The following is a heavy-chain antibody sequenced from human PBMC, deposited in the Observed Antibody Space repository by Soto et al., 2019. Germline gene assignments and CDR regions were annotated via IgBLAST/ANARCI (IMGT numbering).Heavy chain of an antibody. CDR3: ARAGGYSPNYYYYYGMAV. J-gene: IGHJ6*02. V-gene: IGHV1-3*01. CDR2: INAGNGNT. D-gene: IGHD5-12*01. Sequence: ASVKVSCKASGYTFTSYAMHWVRQAPGQRLEWMGWINAGNGNTKYSQKFQGRVTITRDTSASTAYMELSSLRSEDTAVYYCARAGGYSPNYYYYYGMAVWGQGTTVTVSS. CDR1: GYTFTSYA.